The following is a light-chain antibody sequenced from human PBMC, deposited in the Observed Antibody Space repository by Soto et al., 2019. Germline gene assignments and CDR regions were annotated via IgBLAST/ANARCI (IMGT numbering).Light chain of an antibody. Sequence: QSALTQPASVSGSPGQSLTISCTGTSTDVGGYNYVSWYQQHPGKAPKLMIYEVSNRPSGGSNRFSGSKSGNTASLTISGLQAEDEADYYCSSYTSSSTLVFGGGTQLTVL. J-gene: IGLJ2*01. CDR2: EVS. CDR3: SSYTSSSTLV. CDR1: STDVGGYNY. V-gene: IGLV2-14*01.